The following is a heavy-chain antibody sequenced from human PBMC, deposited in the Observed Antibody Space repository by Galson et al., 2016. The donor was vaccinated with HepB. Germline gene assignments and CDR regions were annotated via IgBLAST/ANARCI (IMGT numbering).Heavy chain of an antibody. Sequence: PALVKPTQTLTLTCTFSGFSVSTSGVGVGWIRQPPGKALEWLALIYWNDDKRYNPSLKSRLSITKDTSKNQVVLTLTNMDPEDTGTYYCAHRLSQIQNIPIMVVGFDHWGQGTLVTVSS. CDR1: GFSVSTSGVG. V-gene: IGHV2-5*01. D-gene: IGHD2-15*01. J-gene: IGHJ4*02. CDR3: AHRLSQIQNIPIMVVGFDH. CDR2: IYWNDDK.